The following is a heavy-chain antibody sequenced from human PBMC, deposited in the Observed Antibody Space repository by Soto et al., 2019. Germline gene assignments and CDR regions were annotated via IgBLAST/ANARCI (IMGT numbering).Heavy chain of an antibody. CDR1: GYRLDGAW. V-gene: IGHV5-51*01. D-gene: IGHD1-26*01. Sequence: EVQLVQSGAEVKKPGESLKISCKGAGYRLDGAWIGWVRQMPGKGLEWMGILKPGGCDLRYSPSFPDQVTISADAAVNTAYLKWNSLKASDTAIYYCPRQISYICDFWRQGTLVNVSS. CDR3: PRQISYICDF. CDR2: LKPGGCDL. J-gene: IGHJ4*02.